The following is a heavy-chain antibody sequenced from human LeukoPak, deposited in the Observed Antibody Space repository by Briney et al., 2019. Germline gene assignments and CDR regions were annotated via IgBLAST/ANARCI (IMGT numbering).Heavy chain of an antibody. D-gene: IGHD5-24*01. Sequence: ASVTVSCKISGGTFSNYPIVWVRQAPGRGLEWLGGIIPIYGTANYVEKVQGRFSLTAHESTATAYMELTSLTSDDTAMYFCATHTGGYNYWWFDIWGQGTLVTVSS. CDR1: GGTFSNYP. CDR2: IIPIYGTA. V-gene: IGHV1-69*13. CDR3: ATHTGGYNYWWFDI. J-gene: IGHJ5*02.